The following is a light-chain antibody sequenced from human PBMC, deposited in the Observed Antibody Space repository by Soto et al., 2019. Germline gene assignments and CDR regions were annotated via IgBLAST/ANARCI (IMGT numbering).Light chain of an antibody. CDR2: YAS. V-gene: IGKV3-11*01. Sequence: VLTQSPATLSLSPGERATLSCRASQTVSRYFAWYQQKPGQAPRLLIYYASNRATGIPARFSGSGSGTDYTLTISSLEPADFAMYYCQQRSTWPLFTFGGGTKVEI. CDR1: QTVSRY. CDR3: QQRSTWPLFT. J-gene: IGKJ4*02.